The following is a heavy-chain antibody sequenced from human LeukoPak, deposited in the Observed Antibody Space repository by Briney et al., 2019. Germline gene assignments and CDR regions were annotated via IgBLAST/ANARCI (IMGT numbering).Heavy chain of an antibody. CDR2: INNVASHI. Sequence: PGGSLRLSCAASGFSISSSAMNWVRQAPGMGLEWVSSINNVASHIYYAGSVRGRFTISRDNAKNSVYLQMNSLRAEDTTVYYCTRDATYYLRYGYFDYWGQGTLVTVSS. CDR1: GFSISSSA. V-gene: IGHV3-21*01. D-gene: IGHD2/OR15-2a*01. CDR3: TRDATYYLRYGYFDY. J-gene: IGHJ4*02.